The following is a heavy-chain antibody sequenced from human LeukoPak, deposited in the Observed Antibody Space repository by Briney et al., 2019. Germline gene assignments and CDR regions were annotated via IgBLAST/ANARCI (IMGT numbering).Heavy chain of an antibody. CDR3: AAAGKDPEWYFDL. CDR1: GFTFTSSA. Sequence: ASVTVSCTASGFTFTSSAVQWVRQARGQRLEWIGWIVVGSGNTNYAQKFQERVTITRDMSTSTAYMELSSLRSEDTAVYYCAAAGKDPEWYFDLWGRGTLVTVSS. CDR2: IVVGSGNT. J-gene: IGHJ2*01. V-gene: IGHV1-58*01.